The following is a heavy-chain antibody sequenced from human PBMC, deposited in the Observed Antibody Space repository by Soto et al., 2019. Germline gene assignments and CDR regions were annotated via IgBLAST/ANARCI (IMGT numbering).Heavy chain of an antibody. CDR1: GFTFSSYA. V-gene: IGHV3-30-3*01. Sequence: GGSLRLSCAASGFTFSSYAMHWVRQAPGKGLEWVAVISYDGSNKYYADSVKGRFTISRDNSKNTLYLQMNSLRAEDTAVYYCARDPSSYSSSLSYFDYWGQGTLVTVSS. CDR3: ARDPSSYSSSLSYFDY. J-gene: IGHJ4*02. D-gene: IGHD6-6*01. CDR2: ISYDGSNK.